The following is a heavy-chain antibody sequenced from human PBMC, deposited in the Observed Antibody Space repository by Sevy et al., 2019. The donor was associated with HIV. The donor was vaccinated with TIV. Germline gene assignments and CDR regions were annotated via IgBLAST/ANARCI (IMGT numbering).Heavy chain of an antibody. CDR1: GNTLSDLS. J-gene: IGHJ4*02. D-gene: IGHD3-16*01. CDR3: ASVGYYDSTAHKLDLGGY. V-gene: IGHV1-24*01. CDR2: FDPEDGEP. Sequence: ASVKVSCKVSGNTLSDLSMHWVRQSPGKGFEWIGGFDPEDGEPIYSRKFQGRVTVTEDTSTDTAYMELSSLRSEDTAVYYCASVGYYDSTAHKLDLGGYWGQGTLITVSS.